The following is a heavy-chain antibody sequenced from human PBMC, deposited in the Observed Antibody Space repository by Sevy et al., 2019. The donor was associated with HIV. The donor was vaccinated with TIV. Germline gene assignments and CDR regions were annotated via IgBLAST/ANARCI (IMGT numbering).Heavy chain of an antibody. J-gene: IGHJ4*02. CDR1: GFSFSSYG. CDR3: VKEGGGGGGDH. Sequence: GGSLRLSCAASGFSFSSYGMHWVRQAPGKGLEWMSYIQYDGSNKDYADSVKGRFTISRDNSKNTLYLQMNGLRVEDPAVFYCVKEGGGGGGDHWGQGTLVTVSS. D-gene: IGHD3-10*01. CDR2: IQYDGSNK. V-gene: IGHV3-30*02.